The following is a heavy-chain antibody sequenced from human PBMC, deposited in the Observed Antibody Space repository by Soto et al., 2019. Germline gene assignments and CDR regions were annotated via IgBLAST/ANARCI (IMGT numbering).Heavy chain of an antibody. J-gene: IGHJ6*02. CDR3: AVSVRPGHYGMDV. CDR2: ISGSGGST. V-gene: IGHV3-23*01. CDR1: GFTCSSYA. Sequence: EVQLLESGGGLVQPGGSLRLSCAASGFTCSSYAMSWVRQAPGKGLEWVSAISGSGGSTYYADSVKGRFTISRDNSKNTLYLQMNSLRAEDTAVYYCAVSVRPGHYGMDVWGQGTTVTVSS.